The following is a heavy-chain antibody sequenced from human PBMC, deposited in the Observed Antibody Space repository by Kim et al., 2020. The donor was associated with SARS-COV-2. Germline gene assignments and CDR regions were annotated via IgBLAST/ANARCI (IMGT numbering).Heavy chain of an antibody. CDR3: TRDPHYYDSSVWY. Sequence: YAASVKGRFTISRDDSKSIAYLQMNSLKTEDTAVYYCTRDPHYYDSSVWYWGQGTLVTVSS. D-gene: IGHD3-22*01. V-gene: IGHV3-49*02. J-gene: IGHJ4*02.